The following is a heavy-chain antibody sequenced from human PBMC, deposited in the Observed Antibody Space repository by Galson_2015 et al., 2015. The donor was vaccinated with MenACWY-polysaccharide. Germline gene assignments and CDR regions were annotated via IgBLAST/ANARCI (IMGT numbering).Heavy chain of an antibody. J-gene: IGHJ4*02. D-gene: IGHD4-11*01. CDR1: GGSISDTF. Sequence: ETLSLTCTVSGGSISDTFWSWIRQPPGKGLEWIGYAHYSGNTNYSPSLKSRVTMSVDTSKNQFSLNLSSVTAADTAVYYCTRDNNNFGDYWGQGTLVTVSS. CDR3: TRDNNNFGDY. CDR2: AHYSGNT. V-gene: IGHV4-59*01.